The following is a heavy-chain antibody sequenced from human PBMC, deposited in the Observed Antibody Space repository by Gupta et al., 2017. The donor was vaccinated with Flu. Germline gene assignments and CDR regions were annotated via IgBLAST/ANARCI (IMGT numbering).Heavy chain of an antibody. CDR3: ARGYSYGSNQYYYYGMDV. J-gene: IGHJ6*02. V-gene: IGHV4-34*01. CDR2: INHSGST. Sequence: QVQLQQWGAGLLKPSETLSLTCAVYGGSFSGYYWSWIRQPPGKGLEWIGEINHSGSTNYNPSLKSRVTISVDTSKNQFSLKLSSVTAADTAVYYCARGYSYGSNQYYYYGMDVWGQGTTVTVSS. CDR1: GGSFSGYY. D-gene: IGHD5-18*01.